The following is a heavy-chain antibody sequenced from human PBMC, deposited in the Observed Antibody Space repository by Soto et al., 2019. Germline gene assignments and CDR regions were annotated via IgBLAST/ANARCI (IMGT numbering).Heavy chain of an antibody. CDR1: GFTFTSYG. CDR2: ISAYNGNT. D-gene: IGHD1-26*01. V-gene: IGHV1-18*01. J-gene: IGHJ4*02. Sequence: GASVKVSCKASGFTFTSYGISWVRQAPRQGLEWMGWISAYNGNTNYAQKLQGRVTMTTDTSTSTAYMELRSLRSDDTAVYYCARDGSRRDRYSGRCDFDYWGQGTLVTVSS. CDR3: ARDGSRRDRYSGRCDFDY.